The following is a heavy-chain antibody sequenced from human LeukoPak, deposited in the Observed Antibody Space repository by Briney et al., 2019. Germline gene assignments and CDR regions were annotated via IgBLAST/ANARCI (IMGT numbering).Heavy chain of an antibody. Sequence: ASVKVSCKASGYTFTSYGISWVRQAPGQGLEWMGWISAYNGNTNYAQKLQGRVTITTDTSTSTAYMELRSLRSDDTAVYYCARDPGYDFWSGYFRGAGYYYFDYWGQGTLVTVSS. CDR2: ISAYNGNT. CDR3: ARDPGYDFWSGYFRGAGYYYFDY. CDR1: GYTFTSYG. D-gene: IGHD3-3*01. V-gene: IGHV1-18*01. J-gene: IGHJ4*02.